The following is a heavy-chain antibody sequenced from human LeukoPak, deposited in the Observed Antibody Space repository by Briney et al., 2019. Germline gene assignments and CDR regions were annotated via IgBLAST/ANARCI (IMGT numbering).Heavy chain of an antibody. V-gene: IGHV3-33*01. Sequence: GRFLRLSCAASGFTFSSYGMHWVRQAPGKGLEWVTVIWYDGSNKYYADSVKGRFTISRDNSKNTLYLQMNSLRAEDTAVYYCVRSSMAAAGPFDYWGQGILVTVSS. CDR2: IWYDGSNK. D-gene: IGHD6-13*01. J-gene: IGHJ4*02. CDR3: VRSSMAAAGPFDY. CDR1: GFTFSSYG.